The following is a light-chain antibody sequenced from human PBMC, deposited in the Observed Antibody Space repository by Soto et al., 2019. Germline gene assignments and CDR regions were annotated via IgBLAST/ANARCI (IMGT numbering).Light chain of an antibody. J-gene: IGLJ2*01. Sequence: QSALTQPASVSGSPGQSITISCTGTSSDIGAYNYVSWYQQLPGKAPKLMIYEVSNRPSGVSNRFSGSKSGNTASLTISGLQTEDESYYYCTSYISSGTVVFGGGTKLTVL. CDR2: EVS. CDR3: TSYISSGTVV. V-gene: IGLV2-14*03. CDR1: SSDIGAYNY.